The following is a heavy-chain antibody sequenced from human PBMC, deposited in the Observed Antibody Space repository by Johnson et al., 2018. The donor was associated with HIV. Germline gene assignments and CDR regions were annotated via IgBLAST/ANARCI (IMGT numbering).Heavy chain of an antibody. D-gene: IGHD1-26*01. CDR3: ARDNLWEPPPDDAFDI. CDR1: GFTFSSDW. Sequence: VQLVESGGGLVQPGGSLRLSCAASGFTFSSDWMSWVRQAPGKGREWVAKIKQDGREKYYEEAVKGRFTTSRDNDKNQLHLQMNSRRAEDTAGYYCARDNLWEPPPDDAFDIWGQGTMVTVSS. J-gene: IGHJ3*02. V-gene: IGHV3-7*05. CDR2: IKQDGREK.